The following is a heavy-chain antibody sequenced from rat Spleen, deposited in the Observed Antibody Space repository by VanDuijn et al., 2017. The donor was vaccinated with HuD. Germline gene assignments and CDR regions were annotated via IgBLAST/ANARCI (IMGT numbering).Heavy chain of an antibody. CDR1: GFTFSSYW. CDR2: INIDGGST. CDR3: AVSGFGY. J-gene: IGHJ2*01. D-gene: IGHD4-4*01. V-gene: IGHV5-58*01. Sequence: EVQLVESGGGLVQPGRSLTLSCAASGFTFSSYWMYWIRQSPGKGLEWVSSINIDGGSTFYADSVKGRLTISRDNAENTVYLQMNSLRSEDTATYYCAVSGFGYWGQGIMVTVSS.